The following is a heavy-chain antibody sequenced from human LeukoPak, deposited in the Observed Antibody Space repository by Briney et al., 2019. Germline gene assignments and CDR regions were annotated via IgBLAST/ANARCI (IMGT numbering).Heavy chain of an antibody. CDR3: AKGGPGYDILTGSDLFDY. V-gene: IGHV3-9*01. CDR1: GFTFDDYA. CDR2: ISWNSGSI. Sequence: GGSLRLSCAASGFTFDDYAMHWVRQAPGKGLEWVSGISWNSGSIGYADSVKGRFTISRDNAKNSLYLQMNSLRAEDTALYYCAKGGPGYDILTGSDLFDYWGQGTLVTVSS. J-gene: IGHJ4*02. D-gene: IGHD3-9*01.